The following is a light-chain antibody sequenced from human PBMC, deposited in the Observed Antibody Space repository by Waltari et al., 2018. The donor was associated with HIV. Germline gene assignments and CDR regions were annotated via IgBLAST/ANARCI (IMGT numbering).Light chain of an antibody. CDR3: QKRYSAPWT. CDR1: QSISTS. Sequence: DIQMTQSPSSLSASVGDRFTITCRASQSISTSLNWYQQKPGKAPKLLIYASSNLQTSVASRSSGRGSAADFTLNLSRPQPEDIATYYGQKRYSAPWTFGEGTKVDVK. V-gene: IGKV1-39*01. CDR2: ASS. J-gene: IGKJ1*01.